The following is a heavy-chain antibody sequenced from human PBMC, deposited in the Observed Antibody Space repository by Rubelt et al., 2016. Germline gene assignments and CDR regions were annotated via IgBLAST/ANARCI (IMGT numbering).Heavy chain of an antibody. CDR3: AREAAGQDFDY. J-gene: IGHJ4*02. CDR1: GFTVSSNY. V-gene: IGHV3-30*03. Sequence: VQLVESGGGLVQPGESLRLTCAASGFTVSSNYMSWVRQTPGKGLEWVALISYDGRNKHYADSVKGRFTISRDNSKNNLDLQMNSLTSEDTAGYYCAREAAGQDFDYWGQGTLVTVSS. D-gene: IGHD6-13*01. CDR2: ISYDGRNK.